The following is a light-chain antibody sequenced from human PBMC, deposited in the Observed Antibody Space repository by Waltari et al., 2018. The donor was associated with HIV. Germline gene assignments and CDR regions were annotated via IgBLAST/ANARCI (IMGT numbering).Light chain of an antibody. CDR2: DTY. Sequence: QSVLTQPPSVSAPPGQKVTLSRSGSRSAIGSYSVSWYQQFPGTAPRRLIFDTYKRPSGIPDRFSASKSGTSATLDITGLQTGDEADYYCATWDNSLSIGVFGGGTKLTVL. J-gene: IGLJ3*02. V-gene: IGLV1-51*01. CDR1: RSAIGSYS. CDR3: ATWDNSLSIGV.